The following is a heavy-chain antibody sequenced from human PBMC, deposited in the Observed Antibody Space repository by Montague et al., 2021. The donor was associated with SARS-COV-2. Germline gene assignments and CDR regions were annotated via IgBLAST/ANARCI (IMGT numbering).Heavy chain of an antibody. CDR2: IYYSGSA. V-gene: IGHV4-59*01. D-gene: IGHD3-16*02. Sequence: SETLSLTCTVSGGSISSYYWSWIRQPPGKGLEWIGYIYYSGSANYNPSLKSRVTISVDTSKNQFSLKLSSATAADTAVYYCARQRVSLLLTYYYYFGMDVWGQGTSVTVSS. CDR1: GGSISSYY. J-gene: IGHJ6*02. CDR3: ARQRVSLLLTYYYYFGMDV.